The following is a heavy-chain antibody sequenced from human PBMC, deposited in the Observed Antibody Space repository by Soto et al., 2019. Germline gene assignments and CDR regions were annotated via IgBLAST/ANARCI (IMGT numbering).Heavy chain of an antibody. V-gene: IGHV3-30-3*01. D-gene: IGHD2-15*01. J-gene: IGHJ4*02. CDR3: ARDPLTPSVGGWFDF. Sequence: QVQLVESGGGVVQPGRSLRLSCAASGFTFRTYAMHWVRQAPGKGLERVAPISNAGDNIYYADSVKGRVTISRDNSKNTLYLQMNSLRAEDTAVYYCARDPLTPSVGGWFDFWGLGTLVTVSS. CDR1: GFTFRTYA. CDR2: ISNAGDNI.